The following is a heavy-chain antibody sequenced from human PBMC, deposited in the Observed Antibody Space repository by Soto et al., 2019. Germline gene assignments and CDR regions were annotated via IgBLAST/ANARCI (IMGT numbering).Heavy chain of an antibody. Sequence: SETLSLTCTVSGGSISSYYWSWIRQPPGKGLEWIGYIYYSGSTNYNPSLKSRVTISVDTSKNQFSLKLSSVTAADTAVYYCARAYYYDSSGYYYFDYWGQGTLVTVSS. CDR2: IYYSGST. J-gene: IGHJ4*02. CDR1: GGSISSYY. V-gene: IGHV4-59*08. D-gene: IGHD3-22*01. CDR3: ARAYYYDSSGYYYFDY.